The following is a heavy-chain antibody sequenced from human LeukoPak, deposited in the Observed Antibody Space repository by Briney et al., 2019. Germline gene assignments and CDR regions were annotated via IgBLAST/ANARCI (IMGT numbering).Heavy chain of an antibody. CDR3: ARAVMGYFDY. Sequence: SETLSLTCAVYGGSFSGYYWSWIRQPPGKGLEWIGETNHSGSTNYNPSLKSRVTISVDTSKNQFSLKLSSVTAADTAVYYCARAVMGYFDYWGQGTLVTVSS. V-gene: IGHV4-34*01. J-gene: IGHJ4*02. CDR2: TNHSGST. CDR1: GGSFSGYY. D-gene: IGHD2-8*01.